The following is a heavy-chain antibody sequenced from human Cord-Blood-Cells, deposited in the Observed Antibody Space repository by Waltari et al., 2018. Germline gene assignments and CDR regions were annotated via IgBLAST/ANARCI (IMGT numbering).Heavy chain of an antibody. J-gene: IGHJ5*02. CDR1: GGSISSYY. CDR2: IYYSGRT. Sequence: QVQLQESGPGLVKPSETLSLTCTVSGGSISSYYWSWIRQPPGKGLEWLGYIYYSGRTNYNPSLNSRVTISVDTSKNQFSLKLSSVTAADTAVYYCARGRYDILTGYSSTPFDPWGQGTLVTVSS. D-gene: IGHD3-9*01. V-gene: IGHV4-59*01. CDR3: ARGRYDILTGYSSTPFDP.